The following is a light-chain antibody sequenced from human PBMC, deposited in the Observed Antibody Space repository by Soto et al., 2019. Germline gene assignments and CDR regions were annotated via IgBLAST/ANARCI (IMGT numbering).Light chain of an antibody. CDR1: QSVSSSY. CDR3: QQRSNWPPT. CDR2: DAS. J-gene: IGKJ5*01. V-gene: IGKV3-11*01. Sequence: EIVLTQSPGTLSLSPGERATLSCMASQSVSSSYLAWYQQKPGQAPRLLISDASNRATGIPARFSGSGSGTDFTLTISSLEPEDFAVYYCQQRSNWPPTFGQGTRLEIK.